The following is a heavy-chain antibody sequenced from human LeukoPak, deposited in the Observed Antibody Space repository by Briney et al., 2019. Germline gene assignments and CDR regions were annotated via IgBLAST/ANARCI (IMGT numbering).Heavy chain of an antibody. CDR1: GYSFTSYW. CDR2: IDPSDSYT. D-gene: IGHD3-10*01. CDR3: ASPVGDSYGSGLDY. V-gene: IGHV5-10-1*01. Sequence: GESLKISCKGSGYSFTSYWISWVRQMPGKGLEWRGRIDPSDSYTNYSPSFQGHVTISSDKSISTAYLHWSSLKASDTAMYYCASPVGDSYGSGLDYWGQGTLVTVSS. J-gene: IGHJ4*02.